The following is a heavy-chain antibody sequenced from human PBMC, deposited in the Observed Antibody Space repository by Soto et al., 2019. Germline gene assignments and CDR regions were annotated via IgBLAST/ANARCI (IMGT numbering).Heavy chain of an antibody. Sequence: QVQLVESGGGVVQPGRSLRLSCAASGFTFSSYVIHWVRQAPGKGLDWVAVISHDGSDKYYADAVKGRFTMSSDNSKNTLYLQMNSLRAEDTAVYYCATALIRGVITTYFDYWGQGTLLTVSS. CDR2: ISHDGSDK. CDR1: GFTFSSYV. J-gene: IGHJ4*02. D-gene: IGHD3-10*01. V-gene: IGHV3-30-3*01. CDR3: ATALIRGVITTYFDY.